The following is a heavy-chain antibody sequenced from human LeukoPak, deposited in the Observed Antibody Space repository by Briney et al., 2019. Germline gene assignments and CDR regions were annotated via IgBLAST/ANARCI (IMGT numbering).Heavy chain of an antibody. J-gene: IGHJ4*02. CDR1: GGSFSGYY. CDR2: INHSGST. CDR3: ARGRDSSETRNDY. V-gene: IGHV4-34*01. Sequence: SETLSLTXAVYGGSFSGYYWSWIRQPPGKGLEWIGEINHSGSTNYNPSLKSRVTISVDTSKNQFSLKPSSVTAADTAVYYCARGRDSSETRNDYWGQGTLVTVSS. D-gene: IGHD3-22*01.